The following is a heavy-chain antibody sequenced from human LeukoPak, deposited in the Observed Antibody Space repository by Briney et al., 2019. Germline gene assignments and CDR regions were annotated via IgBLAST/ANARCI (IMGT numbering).Heavy chain of an antibody. Sequence: ASVKVSCKASGYTFTSHYFYWVRQAPGQGLEWMGVINPSGSSRNYAQKFQGRISMTRDTSTSTVYMELSSLRSDDTAVYYCARDGDGSGRMDVWGKGTTVTVSA. D-gene: IGHD3-10*01. CDR1: GYTFTSHY. J-gene: IGHJ6*04. CDR3: ARDGDGSGRMDV. V-gene: IGHV1-46*01. CDR2: INPSGSSR.